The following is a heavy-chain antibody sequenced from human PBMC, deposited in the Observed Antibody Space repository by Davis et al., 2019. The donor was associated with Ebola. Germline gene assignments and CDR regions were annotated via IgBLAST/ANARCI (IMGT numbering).Heavy chain of an antibody. D-gene: IGHD2-21*01. CDR3: ASPHQIRGEDYFDI. Sequence: PSETLSLTCAVYGGSFRDYYWSWIRQSPGTGLEWIGEINRSGKTAYNPSLKSRATLSIDTSKMQFSLQLASVTVADTAVYYCASPHQIRGEDYFDIWDQGNLVTVSS. CDR2: INRSGKT. V-gene: IGHV4-34*01. CDR1: GGSFRDYY. J-gene: IGHJ4*02.